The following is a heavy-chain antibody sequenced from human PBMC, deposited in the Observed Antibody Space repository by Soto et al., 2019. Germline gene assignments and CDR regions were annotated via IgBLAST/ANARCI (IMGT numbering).Heavy chain of an antibody. CDR3: AKATRITMIVVVITGFDY. J-gene: IGHJ4*02. CDR2: ISGSGGST. Sequence: GGSLRLSCAASGFTFSSYAMSWVRQAPGKGLEWVSAISGSGGSTYYADSVKGRFTISRDNSKNTLYLQMNSQRAEDTAVYYCAKATRITMIVVVITGFDYWGQGTLVTVSS. D-gene: IGHD3-22*01. CDR1: GFTFSSYA. V-gene: IGHV3-23*01.